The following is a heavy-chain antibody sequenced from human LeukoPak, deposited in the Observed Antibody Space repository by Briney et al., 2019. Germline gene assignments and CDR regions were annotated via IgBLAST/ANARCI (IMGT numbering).Heavy chain of an antibody. CDR2: ISAYNGNT. CDR3: ARDPRWLGTDPSGRGYFDY. V-gene: IGHV1-18*01. CDR1: GYTFTSYG. D-gene: IGHD3-10*01. J-gene: IGHJ4*02. Sequence: ASVKVSCKASGYTFTSYGISWVRQAPGQGLEWMGWISAYNGNTNYAQKLQGRVTMTTDTSTSTAYMELRSLRSDDTAVYYCARDPRWLGTDPSGRGYFDYWGQGTLVTVSS.